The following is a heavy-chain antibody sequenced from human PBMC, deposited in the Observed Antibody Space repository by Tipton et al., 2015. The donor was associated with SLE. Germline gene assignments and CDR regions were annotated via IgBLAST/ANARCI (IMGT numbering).Heavy chain of an antibody. V-gene: IGHV3-33*01. J-gene: IGHJ6*03. CDR2: IWYDGSNK. Sequence: SLRLSCAASGFTFSSYGMHWVRQAPGKGLEWVAVIWYDGSNKYYADSVKGRFTISRDNSKNTLYLQMNSLRAEDTAVYYCAREPWQVVPSADYMDVWGKGTTVTVSS. D-gene: IGHD2-2*01. CDR3: AREPWQVVPSADYMDV. CDR1: GFTFSSYG.